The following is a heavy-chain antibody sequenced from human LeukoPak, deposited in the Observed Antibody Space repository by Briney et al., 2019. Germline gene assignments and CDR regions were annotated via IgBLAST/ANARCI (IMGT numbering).Heavy chain of an antibody. CDR2: INHSGST. CDR1: GGSFSGYY. CDR3: ARGARGDDIVVVVAATQDPHFDY. Sequence: SETLSLTCAVYGGSFSGYYRSWIRQPPGKGLEWIGEINHSGSTNYNPSLKSRVTISVDTSKNQFSLKLSSVTAADTAVYYCARGARGDDIVVVVAATQDPHFDYWGQGTLVTVSS. D-gene: IGHD2-15*01. J-gene: IGHJ4*02. V-gene: IGHV4-34*01.